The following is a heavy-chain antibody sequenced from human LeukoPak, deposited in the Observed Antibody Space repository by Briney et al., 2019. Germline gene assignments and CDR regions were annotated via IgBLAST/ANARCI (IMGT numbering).Heavy chain of an antibody. CDR3: ARQPSFDAIDI. CDR1: GYTFTSYG. V-gene: IGHV1-2*02. D-gene: IGHD2-2*01. CDR2: INPNSGGP. J-gene: IGHJ3*02. Sequence: ASVTVSFTASGYTFTSYGISWVRQAPGQGLEWMGWINPNSGGPNYAQEFQGRVTMTRDTSISTAYMELSRLRSDDTAVYYCARQPSFDAIDIWGQGTMVTVSS.